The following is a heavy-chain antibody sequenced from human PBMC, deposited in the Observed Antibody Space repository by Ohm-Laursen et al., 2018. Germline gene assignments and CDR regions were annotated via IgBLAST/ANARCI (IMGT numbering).Heavy chain of an antibody. J-gene: IGHJ6*02. D-gene: IGHD1-14*01. Sequence: SLRLSCAASGFTFSTYWINWFRQAPGKGLEWVAVTWAGSGNTYYADSVKGRFTISRDNSKNTLYLQMDTLTAEDTAVYYCAKIHESGYYYYSMDVWGQGTTVTVSS. CDR3: AKIHESGYYYYSMDV. CDR2: TWAGSGNT. CDR1: GFTFSTYW. V-gene: IGHV3-33*06.